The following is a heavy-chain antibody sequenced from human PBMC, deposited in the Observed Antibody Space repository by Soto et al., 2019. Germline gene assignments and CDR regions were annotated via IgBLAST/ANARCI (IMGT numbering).Heavy chain of an antibody. CDR3: ARVATSSWSSSFDS. CDR2: ISAYNANT. Sequence: GASVKVSCKASGYTLNTYGISWVRQAPGQGLEWMGLISAYNANTHYTKKLQGRVVLTTDTLTNTAYMELRSLTSDDTAVYFCARVATSSWSSSFDSWGQGTLVTVS. V-gene: IGHV1-18*01. J-gene: IGHJ4*02. D-gene: IGHD6-13*01. CDR1: GYTLNTYG.